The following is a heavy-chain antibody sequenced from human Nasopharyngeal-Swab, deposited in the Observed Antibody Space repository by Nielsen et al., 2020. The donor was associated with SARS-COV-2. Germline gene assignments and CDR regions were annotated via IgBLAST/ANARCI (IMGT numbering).Heavy chain of an antibody. CDR1: GYSFTSYW. V-gene: IGHV5-51*01. J-gene: IGHJ4*02. CDR3: ARRGAVELGENNFDY. D-gene: IGHD3-10*01. CDR2: IYPGDSDT. Sequence: KVSCKGSGYSFTSYWIGWVRQIPGKGLEWMGIIYPGDSDTRYSPSFQGQVTISADKSISTAYLHWSSLKASDTAMYYCARRGAVELGENNFDYWGQGTLVTVSS.